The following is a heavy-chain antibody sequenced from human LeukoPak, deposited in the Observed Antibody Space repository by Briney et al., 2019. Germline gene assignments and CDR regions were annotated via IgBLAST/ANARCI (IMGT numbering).Heavy chain of an antibody. CDR1: GFTFSSYG. J-gene: IGHJ4*02. CDR2: ISYDGSNK. CDR3: AKFSNSGSYYRSALFQFDY. D-gene: IGHD3-10*01. Sequence: PGRSLRLSCAASGFTFSSYGMHWVRQAPGKGLEWVAVISYDGSNKYYAGSVKGRFTISRDNSKNTLYLQMNSLRAEDTAVYYCAKFSNSGSYYRSALFQFDYWGQGTLVTVSS. V-gene: IGHV3-30*18.